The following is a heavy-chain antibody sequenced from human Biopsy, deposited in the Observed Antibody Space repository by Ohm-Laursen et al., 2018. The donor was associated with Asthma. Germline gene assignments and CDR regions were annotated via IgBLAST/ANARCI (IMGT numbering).Heavy chain of an antibody. V-gene: IGHV3-30*03. CDR2: ISYDGSNK. CDR3: ASQSSGPDFWSGYYYFDY. J-gene: IGHJ4*02. Sequence: SLRLSCTAPGFTFSSYGMHWVRQAPGKGLEWVAVISYDGSNKYYANSVKGRFTISRDNSKNTLYLQMNSLRAEDTAVYYCASQSSGPDFWSGYYYFDYWGQGTLVTVSS. D-gene: IGHD3-3*01. CDR1: GFTFSSYG.